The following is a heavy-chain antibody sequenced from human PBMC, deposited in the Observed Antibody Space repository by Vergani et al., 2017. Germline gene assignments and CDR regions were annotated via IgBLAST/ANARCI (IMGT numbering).Heavy chain of an antibody. J-gene: IGHJ3*02. V-gene: IGHV3-30*02. CDR2: IHYDESNR. CDR3: AKDPPLRAFDI. Sequence: QVQLVESGGGVVQPGGSLRLSCAASGFTFSNYGIHWVRQAPGKGLEWVAFIHYDESNRYYADSGKGRFTISRDNSKNTLYLQMNSLRAEDTAVYYCAKDPPLRAFDIWSQGTMVSVSS. CDR1: GFTFSNYG.